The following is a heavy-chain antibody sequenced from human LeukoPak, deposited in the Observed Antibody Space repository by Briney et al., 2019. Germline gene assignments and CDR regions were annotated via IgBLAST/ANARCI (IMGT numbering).Heavy chain of an antibody. CDR2: ISGSGGTT. CDR1: GFIFSRYG. D-gene: IGHD2-2*01. CDR3: AKPRHCSSTSCQSWFDP. J-gene: IGHJ5*02. Sequence: GGTLRLSCAASGFIFSRYGMSWVRQAPGKGLEWVSAISGSGGTTYYADSVKGRFTVSRDNSKNTVYLQITSVRAEDTGVYYCAKPRHCSSTSCQSWFDPWGQGTLVTVSS. V-gene: IGHV3-23*01.